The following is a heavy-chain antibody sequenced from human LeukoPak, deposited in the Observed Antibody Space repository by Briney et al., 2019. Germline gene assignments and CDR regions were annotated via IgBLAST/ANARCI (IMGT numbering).Heavy chain of an antibody. CDR1: GYSISRAYY. CDR2: VYHDGST. J-gene: IGHJ6*03. CDR3: ARAPPTYYYMDV. V-gene: IGHV4-38-2*02. Sequence: SETLSLTCIVSGYSISRAYYWGWIRQSPGKGLEWIGTVYHDGSTYYNPSLKSRVTISLDTSKNQFSLKLSSVTAADTAVYYCARAPPTYYYMDVWGKGTTVTVSS.